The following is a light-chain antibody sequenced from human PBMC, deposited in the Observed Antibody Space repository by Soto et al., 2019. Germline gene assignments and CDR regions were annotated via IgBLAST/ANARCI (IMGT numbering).Light chain of an antibody. V-gene: IGKV3-11*01. CDR3: QQHINRLS. J-gene: IGKJ4*01. CDR1: QSVSNY. CDR2: DAS. Sequence: EIVLTQSPATLSLSPGERATLSCRASQSVSNYLAWYQQKPGQAPRLLIHDASTRATGIPARFSGSGSETDFTLTITTLEPEDFAVYYCQQHINRLSFGGGTKVEIK.